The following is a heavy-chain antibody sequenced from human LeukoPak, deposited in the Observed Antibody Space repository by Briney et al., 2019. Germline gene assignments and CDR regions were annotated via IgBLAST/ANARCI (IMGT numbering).Heavy chain of an antibody. J-gene: IGHJ4*02. V-gene: IGHV4-31*03. CDR2: IYYSGST. CDR3: AGANSGYYREDSYFDS. D-gene: IGHD5-12*01. CDR1: GDSISSSSYY. Sequence: SETLSLTCTVSGDSISSSSYYWGWIRQPPGKGLEWIGYIYYSGSTYYNPSLKSRVTISVDTSKNQFSLKLSSVTAADTAVYYCAGANSGYYREDSYFDSWGQGTLVTVSS.